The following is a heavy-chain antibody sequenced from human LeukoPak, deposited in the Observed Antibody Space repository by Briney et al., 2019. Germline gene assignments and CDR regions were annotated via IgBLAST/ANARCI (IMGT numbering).Heavy chain of an antibody. V-gene: IGHV1-2*02. Sequence: GASVKVSCKASGYTFTNYGISWVRQAPGQGLEWVAWISLATGAPSYAQKFQGRVTMTRDTSISTAYMELSRLRSDDTAVYYCARDEGSGSYSLYYFDYWGQGTLVTVSS. CDR1: GYTFTNYG. CDR2: ISLATGAP. D-gene: IGHD3-10*01. CDR3: ARDEGSGSYSLYYFDY. J-gene: IGHJ4*02.